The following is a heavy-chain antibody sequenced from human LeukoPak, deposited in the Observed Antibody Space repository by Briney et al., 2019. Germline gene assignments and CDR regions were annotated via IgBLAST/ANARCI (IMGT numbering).Heavy chain of an antibody. Sequence: GGSLRLSCAVSGFTVSSNYMSWVRQAPGKGLEWVSVLYSGGNTYYADSVKGRFTISRDNSKNTLYLQMNSLRAEDTAVYYCARQKWEQQGRDYYFNGLDVWGPGTTVIVFS. CDR2: LYSGGNT. J-gene: IGHJ6*02. D-gene: IGHD1/OR15-1a*01. CDR3: ARQKWEQQGRDYYFNGLDV. V-gene: IGHV3-53*01. CDR1: GFTVSSNY.